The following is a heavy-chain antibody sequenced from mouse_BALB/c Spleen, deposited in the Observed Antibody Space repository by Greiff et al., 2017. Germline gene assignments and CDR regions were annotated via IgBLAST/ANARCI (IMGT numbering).Heavy chain of an antibody. Sequence: VQLQQPGAELVRPGASVKLSCKASGYTFTSYWINWVKQRPGQGLEWIGNIYPSDSYTNYNQKFKDKATLTVDKSSSTAYMQLSSPTSEDSAVYYCTRGQAFAYWGQGTLVTVSA. CDR1: GYTFTSYW. CDR3: TRGQAFAY. D-gene: IGHD3-2*02. V-gene: IGHV1-69*02. CDR2: IYPSDSYT. J-gene: IGHJ3*01.